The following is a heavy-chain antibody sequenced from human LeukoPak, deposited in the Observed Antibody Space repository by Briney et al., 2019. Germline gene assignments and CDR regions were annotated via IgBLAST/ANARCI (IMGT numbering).Heavy chain of an antibody. V-gene: IGHV1-46*01. Sequence: VASVKVSCKASGYTFTNYYLHWVRQAPGQGLEWMGVINPGGGTTTYAQKFQGRVTMTRDTSTSTAYMELSALRSEDRAVFYCARSVGATKIPVRFDYWGQGTLVTVS. D-gene: IGHD1-26*01. CDR1: GYTFTNYY. J-gene: IGHJ4*02. CDR2: INPGGGTT. CDR3: ARSVGATKIPVRFDY.